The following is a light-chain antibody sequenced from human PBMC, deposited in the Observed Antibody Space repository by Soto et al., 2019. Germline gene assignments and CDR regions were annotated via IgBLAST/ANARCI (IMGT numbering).Light chain of an antibody. V-gene: IGKV3-15*01. CDR3: QQYNNWPPWT. J-gene: IGKJ1*01. CDR2: GAS. Sequence: EIVLTQSPGTLSLSPGERATLSCRATQSVTITNLAWYQQKPGQPPRLLIYGASTRATGIPARFSGSGSGTESTLTISSLQSEDFAVYYCQQYNNWPPWTFGQGTKVDI. CDR1: QSVTITN.